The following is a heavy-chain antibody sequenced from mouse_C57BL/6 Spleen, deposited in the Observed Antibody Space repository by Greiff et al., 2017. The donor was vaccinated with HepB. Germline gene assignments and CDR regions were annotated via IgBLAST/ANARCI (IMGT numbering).Heavy chain of an antibody. J-gene: IGHJ2*01. CDR1: GYTFTSYW. CDR3: ARIGGTRIVFDY. Sequence: VQLQQPGAELVKPGASVKMSCKASGYTFTSYWITWVKQRPGQGLEWIGDIYPGSGSTNYNEKFKSKATLTVDTSSSTAYMQLSSLTSEDSAVYYCARIGGTRIVFDYWGQGTTLTVSS. V-gene: IGHV1-55*01. CDR2: IYPGSGST. D-gene: IGHD2-12*01.